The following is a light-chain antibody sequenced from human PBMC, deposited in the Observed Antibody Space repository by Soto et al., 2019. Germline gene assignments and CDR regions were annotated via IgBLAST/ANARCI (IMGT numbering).Light chain of an antibody. CDR3: AAWDDSLSGLYV. CDR2: NND. J-gene: IGLJ1*01. V-gene: IGLV1-44*01. Sequence: QSVLTQPPSASGTPGQRVTISCSGSSSNIGTYTVNWYQQFPGTTPKLLIYNNDQRPSGVPDRFSGFKYGTAASLAISGLQSEDEAAYYCAAWDDSLSGLYVFGTGTKVTVL. CDR1: SSNIGTYT.